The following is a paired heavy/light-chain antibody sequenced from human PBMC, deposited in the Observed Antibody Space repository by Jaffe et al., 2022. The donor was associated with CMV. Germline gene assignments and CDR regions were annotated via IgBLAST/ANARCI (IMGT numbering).Heavy chain of an antibody. V-gene: IGHV3-23*01. CDR2: ITGGGGST. CDR1: GFTFSNYA. D-gene: IGHD1-26*01. CDR3: AKGGGGSPRYYGMDV. J-gene: IGHJ6*02. Sequence: EVQLLESGGGLVQPGGSLRLSCTASGFTFSNYAINWVRQAPGKGLEWVSGITGGGGSTYYADSVKGRFTISRDNSKNTLYLQMNSLRVEDTAIYYCAKGGGGSPRYYGMDVWGQGTTVTVSS.
Light chain of an antibody. V-gene: IGLV2-14*03. CDR3: SSYTINNTLV. CDR1: SNDVGRYNY. CDR2: DVN. Sequence: QSALTQPASVSGSPGQSITISCTGTSNDVGRYNYVSWYQLHPGKAPQLMIYDVNNRPSGVSNRFSGSKSGNTASLTISGLQAEDEADYYCSSYTINNTLVFGGGTDLTVL. J-gene: IGLJ2*01.